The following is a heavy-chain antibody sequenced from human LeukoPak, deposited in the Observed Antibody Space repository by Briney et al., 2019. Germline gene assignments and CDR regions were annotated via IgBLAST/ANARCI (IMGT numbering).Heavy chain of an antibody. Sequence: GGSLRLSCAASGFTFSSYSMNWVRQAPGKGLEWVSSISSSSSYIYYADSVKGRFTISRDNAKNSLYLQMNSLRAEDTAVYYCARDSIQLWPDYYMDVWGKGTTVTVSS. D-gene: IGHD5-18*01. V-gene: IGHV3-21*01. CDR3: ARDSIQLWPDYYMDV. CDR1: GFTFSSYS. CDR2: ISSSSSYI. J-gene: IGHJ6*03.